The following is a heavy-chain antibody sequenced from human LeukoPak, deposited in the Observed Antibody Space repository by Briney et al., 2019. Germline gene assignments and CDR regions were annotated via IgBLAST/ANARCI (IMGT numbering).Heavy chain of an antibody. Sequence: GGSLRLSCAASGFTFSSYAMHWVRQAPGKGLEWVAVISYDGSNKYYADSVKGRFTISRDNSKNTLYLQMNSLRAEDTAVYYCARGAGYSSGWLSFDYWGQGTLVTVSS. CDR3: ARGAGYSSGWLSFDY. CDR2: ISYDGSNK. V-gene: IGHV3-30-3*01. J-gene: IGHJ4*02. D-gene: IGHD6-19*01. CDR1: GFTFSSYA.